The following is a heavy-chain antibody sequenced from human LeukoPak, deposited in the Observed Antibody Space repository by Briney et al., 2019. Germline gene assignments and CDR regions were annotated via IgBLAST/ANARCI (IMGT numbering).Heavy chain of an antibody. Sequence: PSETLSLTCTVSGGSISSGGYYWSWIRQPPGKGLEWIGYIYHSGSTYYNPSLKSRVTISVDRSKNQFSLKLSSVTAADTAVYYCARDRVVGYKYYGMDVWGQGTTVTVSS. CDR1: GGSISSGGYY. J-gene: IGHJ6*02. D-gene: IGHD5-18*01. CDR3: ARDRVVGYKYYGMDV. CDR2: IYHSGST. V-gene: IGHV4-30-2*01.